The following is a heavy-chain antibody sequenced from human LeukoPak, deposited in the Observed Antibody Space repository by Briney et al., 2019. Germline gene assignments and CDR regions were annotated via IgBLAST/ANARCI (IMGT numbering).Heavy chain of an antibody. CDR1: GFTFSSYG. V-gene: IGHV3-33*01. CDR2: IWYDGSNK. CDR3: ARGSVKQWLARDWFDP. J-gene: IGHJ5*02. D-gene: IGHD6-19*01. Sequence: GRSLRLSCAASGFTFSSYGMHWVRQAPGKGQEWVAVIWYDGSNKYYADSVKGRFTISRDNSKNTLYLQMNSLRAEDTAVYYCARGSVKQWLARDWFDPWGQGTLVTISS.